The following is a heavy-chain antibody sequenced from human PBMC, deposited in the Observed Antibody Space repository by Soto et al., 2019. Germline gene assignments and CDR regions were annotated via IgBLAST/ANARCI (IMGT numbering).Heavy chain of an antibody. Sequence: QLQLQESGPGLVKPSETLSLTCTVSGGSISSSSDYWGWIRQPPGKGLEWIGSIYYSGSTYYNPSLKGRVTISVDTSNNQFSLKLSSVTAADTAVYYCARHLAVFWSGPKGGWFDPWGQGTLVTVSS. CDR1: GGSISSSSDY. CDR2: IYYSGST. D-gene: IGHD3-3*01. V-gene: IGHV4-39*01. J-gene: IGHJ5*02. CDR3: ARHLAVFWSGPKGGWFDP.